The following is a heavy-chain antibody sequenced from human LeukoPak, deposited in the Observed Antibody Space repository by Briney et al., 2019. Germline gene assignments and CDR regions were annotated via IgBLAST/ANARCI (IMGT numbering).Heavy chain of an antibody. V-gene: IGHV4-59*01. Sequence: PSETLSLTCTVSGGSISSYYWSWIRQPPGKGLEWIGYIYYSGSTNYNPSLKSRVTISVDTSKNQFSLKLSSVTAADTAVYYCARGYFDWLLDPWGQGTLVTVSS. CDR1: GGSISSYY. D-gene: IGHD3-9*01. CDR3: ARGYFDWLLDP. J-gene: IGHJ5*02. CDR2: IYYSGST.